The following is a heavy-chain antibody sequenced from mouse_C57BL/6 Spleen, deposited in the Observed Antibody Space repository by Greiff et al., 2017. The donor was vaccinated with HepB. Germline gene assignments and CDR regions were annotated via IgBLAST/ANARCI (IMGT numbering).Heavy chain of an antibody. V-gene: IGHV3-6*01. CDR1: VYSITSGYY. CDR2: ISYDGSN. D-gene: IGHD3-3*01. J-gene: IGHJ3*01. Sequence: QLQESGPGLVQPSQSLSLTCSVTVYSITSGYYWNWIRQFPGNKLEWMGYISYDGSNNYNPSLKNRISITRDTSKNQFFLKLNSVTTEDTATYYCARGGLFAYCCQGTLFTVSP. CDR3: ARGGLFAY.